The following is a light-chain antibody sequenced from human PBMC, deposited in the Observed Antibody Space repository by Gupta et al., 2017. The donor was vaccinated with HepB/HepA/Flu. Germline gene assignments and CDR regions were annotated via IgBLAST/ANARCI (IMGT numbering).Light chain of an antibody. CDR3: QQYYTSPLT. CDR2: WAS. J-gene: IGKJ4*01. V-gene: IGKV4-1*01. Sequence: DIVTTQSPDSLAVSLGETTTINCKSSQSLLHRSNNRNYLAWYQQKPGQPPKLLIYWASTRESGVPDRFSGSGSGTDCTLTISSLQAADVAVYYCQQYYTSPLTFGGGTKVEIK. CDR1: QSLLHRSNNRNY.